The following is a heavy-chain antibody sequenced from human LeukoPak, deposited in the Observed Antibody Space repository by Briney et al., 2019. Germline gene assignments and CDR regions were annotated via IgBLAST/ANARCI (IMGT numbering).Heavy chain of an antibody. D-gene: IGHD5-12*01. J-gene: IGHJ2*01. CDR1: GGSISSGSYY. V-gene: IGHV4-61*02. Sequence: KASQTLSLTCTVSGGSISSGSYYWSWIRQPAGKGLEWIGRIYTSGSTNYNPSLKSRVTISVDTSKNQFSLKLSSVTAAYTAVYYCARDRVATFYWYFDLWGRGTLVTVSS. CDR3: ARDRVATFYWYFDL. CDR2: IYTSGST.